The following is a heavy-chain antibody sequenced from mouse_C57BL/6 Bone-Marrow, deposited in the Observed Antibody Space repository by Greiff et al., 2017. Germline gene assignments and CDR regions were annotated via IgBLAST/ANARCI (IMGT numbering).Heavy chain of an antibody. CDR2: IYPGSGST. CDR1: GYTFTRYW. Sequence: QVQLKQPGAELVKPGASVQMSCKASGYTFTRYWITWVKQRPGQGLEWIGDIYPGSGSTNYNEKFKSKATLTVDTSSSTAYMQLSSLTSEDSAVYYCARGDYYGSSYVDDYWGQGKTLTGS. J-gene: IGHJ2*01. CDR3: ARGDYYGSSYVDDY. D-gene: IGHD1-1*01. V-gene: IGHV1-55*01.